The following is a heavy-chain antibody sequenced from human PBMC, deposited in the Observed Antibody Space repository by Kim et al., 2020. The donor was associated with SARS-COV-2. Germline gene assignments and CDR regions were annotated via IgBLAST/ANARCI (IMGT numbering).Heavy chain of an antibody. CDR1: GFTFSSFW. D-gene: IGHD1-1*01. CDR3: ARGKTQHFDY. J-gene: IGHJ4*02. V-gene: IGHV3-74*01. CDR2: IDSDGGWT. Sequence: GGSLRLSCAASGFTFSSFWMHWVRQAPGKGLVWVSRIDSDGGWTAYGDSVKGRFTISRDNATNTLYLQMNSLRAEDTAVYYWARGKTQHFDYWGQGTLVTVTS.